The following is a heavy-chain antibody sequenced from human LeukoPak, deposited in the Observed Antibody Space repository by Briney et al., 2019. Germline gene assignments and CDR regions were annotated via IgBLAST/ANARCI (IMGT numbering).Heavy chain of an antibody. J-gene: IGHJ4*02. Sequence: ASVKVSCKASGYTFTGYYMHWVRQAPGQGLEWMGRINPNSGGTNYAQKFQGRVTMTRDTSINTAYMELSRLRSDDTAVYYCARDLGDFWSGYYYFDYWGQGTLVTVSS. CDR3: ARDLGDFWSGYYYFDY. CDR1: GYTFTGYY. V-gene: IGHV1-2*06. D-gene: IGHD3-3*01. CDR2: INPNSGGT.